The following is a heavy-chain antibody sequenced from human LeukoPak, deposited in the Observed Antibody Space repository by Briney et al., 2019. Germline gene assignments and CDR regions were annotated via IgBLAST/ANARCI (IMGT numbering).Heavy chain of an antibody. D-gene: IGHD3-10*02. Sequence: GGSLRLSCAASGFTFTTYGMHWVRQAPGKGLEWVAIIWYDGSNKYYADSVKGRFTVSRDNSKNTLYLQMNSLRAEDTAVYYCAAGGPYVYWGQGTLVTVSS. V-gene: IGHV3-33*01. CDR3: AAGGPYVY. J-gene: IGHJ4*02. CDR2: IWYDGSNK. CDR1: GFTFTTYG.